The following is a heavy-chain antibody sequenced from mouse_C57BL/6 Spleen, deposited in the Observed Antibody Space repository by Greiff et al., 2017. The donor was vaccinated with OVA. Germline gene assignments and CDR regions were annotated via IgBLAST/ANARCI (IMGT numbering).Heavy chain of an antibody. CDR2: FYPGSGSI. D-gene: IGHD2-5*01. CDR3: ARHEEKNSKWFSFAY. CDR1: GYTFTEYT. Sequence: QVQLKESGAELVKPGASVKLSCKASGYTFTEYTIHWVKQRSGQGLEWIGWFYPGSGSIKYNEKFKDKATLTADKSSSTVNMELSRLTSEDSAVYVCARHEEKNSKWFSFAYWGQGTLVTVSA. J-gene: IGHJ3*01. V-gene: IGHV1-62-2*01.